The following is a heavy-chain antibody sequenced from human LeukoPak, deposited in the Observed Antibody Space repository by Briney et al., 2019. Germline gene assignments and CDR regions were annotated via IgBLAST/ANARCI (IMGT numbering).Heavy chain of an antibody. CDR3: ARDLVVTAIHFFQH. CDR1: GFTFSNYA. J-gene: IGHJ1*01. D-gene: IGHD2-21*02. CDR2: ISYEGSNK. Sequence: GGSLRLSCAASGFTFSNYAMHWVRQAPGKGLEWVAVISYEGSNKQYADSVKGRFTISRDNSKNTLDLQMNSLRDEHTAVYYCARDLVVTAIHFFQHWGQGTLVTVSS. V-gene: IGHV3-30-3*01.